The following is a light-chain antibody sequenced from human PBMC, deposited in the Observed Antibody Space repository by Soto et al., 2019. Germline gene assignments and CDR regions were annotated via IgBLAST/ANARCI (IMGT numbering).Light chain of an antibody. CDR1: QSVSSN. CDR3: QQRSNSIT. V-gene: IGKV3-11*01. Sequence: VLTQSPVTLFLSPGVGAALSFRASQSVSSNLAWCQQKPGQAPRLLIYDASTRATGIPASFRGSGSGTDLTLTISSLEPEDFAVYYCQQRSNSITFGQGTRLEIK. CDR2: DAS. J-gene: IGKJ5*01.